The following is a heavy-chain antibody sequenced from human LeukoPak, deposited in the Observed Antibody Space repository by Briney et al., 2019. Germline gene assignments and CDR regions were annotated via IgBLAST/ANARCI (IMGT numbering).Heavy chain of an antibody. CDR1: GGSISSYY. CDR2: IYYSGST. D-gene: IGHD3-22*01. V-gene: IGHV4-59*01. Sequence: SETLSLTCTVSGGSISSYYWSWIRQPPGKGLEWIGYIYYSGSTNYNPSLKSRVTISVDTSKNQFSLKLSSVTAADTAVYYCASYYYDRGGFYDYWGQGTLVTVSS. J-gene: IGHJ4*02. CDR3: ASYYYDRGGFYDY.